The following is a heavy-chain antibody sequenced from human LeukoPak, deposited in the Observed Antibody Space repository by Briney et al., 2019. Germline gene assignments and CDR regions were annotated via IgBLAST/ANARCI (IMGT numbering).Heavy chain of an antibody. V-gene: IGHV4-39*01. Sequence: KPSETLSLTCTVSGGSISSSSYYWGWIRQPPGKGLEWIGSIYYSGSTYYNPSLKGRVTISVDTSKNQFSLKLSSVTAADTAVYYCARQPAGIVVVPAAIGGGFDYWGQGTLVTVSS. D-gene: IGHD2-2*01. CDR2: IYYSGST. J-gene: IGHJ4*02. CDR3: ARQPAGIVVVPAAIGGGFDY. CDR1: GGSISSSSYY.